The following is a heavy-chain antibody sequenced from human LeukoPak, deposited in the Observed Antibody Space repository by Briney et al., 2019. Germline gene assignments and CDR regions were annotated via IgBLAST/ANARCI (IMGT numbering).Heavy chain of an antibody. V-gene: IGHV1-69*04. Sequence: SVKVSCKASGGTFSSYAISWVRQAPGQGLEWMGRIIPILGIANYAQKFQGRVTIAADKSTSTAYMELSSLRSEDTAVYYCARDRIVGATGLYAFGIWGQGTMVTVSS. CDR1: GGTFSSYA. J-gene: IGHJ3*02. CDR2: IIPILGIA. D-gene: IGHD1-26*01. CDR3: ARDRIVGATGLYAFGI.